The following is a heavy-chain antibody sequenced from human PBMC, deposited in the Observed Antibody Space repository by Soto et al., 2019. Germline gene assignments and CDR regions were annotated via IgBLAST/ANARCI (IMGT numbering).Heavy chain of an antibody. CDR3: ASQLTGDYYYYGMDV. D-gene: IGHD7-27*01. CDR1: GGTFSSYA. Sequence: GASVKVSCKASGGTFSSYAISWVRQAPGQGLEWMGGIIPIFGTADYAQKIQGRVTITADESTSTAYMELSSLRSEDTAVYYCASQLTGDYYYYGMDVWGQGTTVTVSS. J-gene: IGHJ6*02. CDR2: IIPIFGTA. V-gene: IGHV1-69*13.